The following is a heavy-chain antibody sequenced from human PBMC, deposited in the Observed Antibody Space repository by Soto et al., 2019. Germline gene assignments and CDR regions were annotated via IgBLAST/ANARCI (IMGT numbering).Heavy chain of an antibody. D-gene: IGHD6-13*01. CDR2: TYYSGST. CDR3: ARVRGTAGKRYFDY. V-gene: IGHV4-59*01. J-gene: IGHJ4*02. Sequence: SETLSLTCTVSGGSMIAYYWNWMRQPPGKGLQWIGYTYYSGSTTYNPSLKSRVTISVDSSKNQFSLKLDSVTPADTAVYYCARVRGTAGKRYFDYWGPGTLVTAPQ. CDR1: GGSMIAYY.